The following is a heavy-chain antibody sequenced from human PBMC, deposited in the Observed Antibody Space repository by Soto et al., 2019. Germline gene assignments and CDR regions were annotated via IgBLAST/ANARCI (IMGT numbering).Heavy chain of an antibody. V-gene: IGHV3-30*18. CDR1: GLTFHRPD. Sequence: GESLRLSCAASGLTFHRPDMQWGSQAPGKGLEWVAVISFDGLKTYYADSVKGRFTISRDNTNTTLFLQMNTLRPEDTAVYYCAQDRSGSYPFYYGMDVWGQGTTVTVSS. D-gene: IGHD1-26*01. CDR2: ISFDGLKT. J-gene: IGHJ6*02. CDR3: AQDRSGSYPFYYGMDV.